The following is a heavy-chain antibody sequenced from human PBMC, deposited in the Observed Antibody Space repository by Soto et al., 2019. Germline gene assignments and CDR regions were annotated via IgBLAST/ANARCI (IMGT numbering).Heavy chain of an antibody. J-gene: IGHJ4*02. CDR3: AGDVGYSGSY. CDR1: GYTFTSYG. V-gene: IGHV1-18*01. Sequence: QVQLVQSGAEVKKPGSSVKVSCKASGYTFTSYGISWVRQAPGQGLEWMGWISAYNGNTNYAQKLQGRVTMTTDTTTRTTYMKLRSLRCDDTAVYYCAGDVGYSGSYWGQGTLVTVS. CDR2: ISAYNGNT. D-gene: IGHD1-26*01.